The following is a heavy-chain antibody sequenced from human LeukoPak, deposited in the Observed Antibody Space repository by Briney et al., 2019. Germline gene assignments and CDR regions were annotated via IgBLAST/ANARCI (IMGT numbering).Heavy chain of an antibody. CDR1: GFTFSSYG. V-gene: IGHV3-33*01. Sequence: GGSLRLSCAASGFTFSSYGMHWVRQAPGKGLEWVAVIWYDGSNKYYADSVKGRFTISRDNSKNTLYLQMNSLRAEDTAVYYCARGRGRSRYYFDYWGQGTLVTVSS. CDR2: IWYDGSNK. D-gene: IGHD3-10*01. CDR3: ARGRGRSRYYFDY. J-gene: IGHJ4*02.